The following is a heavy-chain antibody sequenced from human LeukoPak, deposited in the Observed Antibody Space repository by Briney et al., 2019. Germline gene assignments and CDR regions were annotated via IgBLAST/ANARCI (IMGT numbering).Heavy chain of an antibody. CDR1: GGSISSYY. CDR2: IYYSGST. D-gene: IGHD6-13*01. Sequence: PSETLSLTCTVSGGSISSYYWSWIRQPPGKGLEWIGYIYYSGSTNYNPSLKSRVTISVDTSKNQFSLKLSSVTAADTAVYYCARMAAAGPFDDYWGQGTLVTVSS. CDR3: ARMAAAGPFDDY. V-gene: IGHV4-59*01. J-gene: IGHJ4*02.